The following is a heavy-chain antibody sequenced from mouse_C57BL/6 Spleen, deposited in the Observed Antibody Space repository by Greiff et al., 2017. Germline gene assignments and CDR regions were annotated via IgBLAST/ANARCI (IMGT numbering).Heavy chain of an antibody. J-gene: IGHJ3*01. CDR1: GYTFTDYN. Sequence: VQLQQSGPELVKPGASVKIPCKASGYTFTDYNMDWVKQSHGKSLEWIGDINPNNGGTIYNQKFKGKATLTVDTSSSTAYMELRSLTSEDTAVYYCAKRGLRGFAYWGQGTLVTVSA. V-gene: IGHV1-18*01. CDR3: AKRGLRGFAY. CDR2: INPNNGGT. D-gene: IGHD1-1*01.